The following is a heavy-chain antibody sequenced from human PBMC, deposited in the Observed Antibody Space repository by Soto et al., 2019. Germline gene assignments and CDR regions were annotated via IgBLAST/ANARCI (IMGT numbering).Heavy chain of an antibody. Sequence: EVQLLESGGGLVQPGGSLRLSCAASGFIFSTYAMSWVRQAPGKGLEWIAAISGSGDTTYYADSVRGRFTISRDNSKNTRYLQMNSLTVEDTAVYYCADILWGGRHYFDYRGQGTPATVST. CDR1: GFIFSTYA. D-gene: IGHD2-21*01. V-gene: IGHV3-23*01. J-gene: IGHJ4*02. CDR3: ADILWGGRHYFDY. CDR2: ISGSGDTT.